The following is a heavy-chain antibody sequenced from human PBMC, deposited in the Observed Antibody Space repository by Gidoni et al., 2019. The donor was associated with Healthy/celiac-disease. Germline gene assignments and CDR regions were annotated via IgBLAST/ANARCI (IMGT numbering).Heavy chain of an antibody. CDR3: AKDGAIAAAGTSAFDY. Sequence: EVQLLESGGGLVQPGGSLRLSCAASGFTFSSYAMSWVRQAPGKGLEWVSAISGSGGSTYYADSVKGRFTISRDNSKNTLYLQMNSLRAEDTAVYYCAKDGAIAAAGTSAFDYWGQGTLVTVSS. J-gene: IGHJ4*02. CDR2: ISGSGGST. D-gene: IGHD6-13*01. CDR1: GFTFSSYA. V-gene: IGHV3-23*01.